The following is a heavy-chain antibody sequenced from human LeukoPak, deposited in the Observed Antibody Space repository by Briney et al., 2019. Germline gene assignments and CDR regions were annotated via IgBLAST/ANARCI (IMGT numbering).Heavy chain of an antibody. D-gene: IGHD3-22*01. CDR2: ISGSGGST. Sequence: GGPLRLSCAASGFTFSSYAMSWVRQAPGKGLEWVSAISGSGGSTYYADSVKGRFTISRDNSKNTLYLQMNSLRAEDTAVYYCAKGHYYDSSGYSDYWGQGTLVTVSS. CDR3: AKGHYYDSSGYSDY. V-gene: IGHV3-23*01. CDR1: GFTFSSYA. J-gene: IGHJ4*02.